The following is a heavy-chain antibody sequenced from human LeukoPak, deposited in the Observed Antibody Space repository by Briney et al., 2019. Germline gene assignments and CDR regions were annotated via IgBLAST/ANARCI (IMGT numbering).Heavy chain of an antibody. V-gene: IGHV4-34*01. CDR1: GGSFSGYY. CDR3: ARGGMTPDY. Sequence: SETLSLTCAVYGGSFSGYYWSWIRQPPGKGLEWIGEINHSGSTNYNPSLKSRVTISVDTSKNQFSLKLSSVTAADTAVYYCARGGMTPDYWGQGNLVTVSS. CDR2: INHSGST. D-gene: IGHD2-15*01. J-gene: IGHJ4*02.